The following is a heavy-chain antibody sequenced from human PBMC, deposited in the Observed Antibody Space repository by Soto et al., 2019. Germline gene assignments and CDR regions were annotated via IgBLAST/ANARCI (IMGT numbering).Heavy chain of an antibody. J-gene: IGHJ4*02. CDR2: ISYDGSNK. Sequence: WGTLSLTCAVSGVSFSSYAIHWVRQPPGKGLEWVAVISYDGSNKYYADSVKGRFTIPRDNSKNTLYLQINSVTAEDTAVYYCATEAYYYFRSGNQVGYFHYWGQGPLVTVSS. D-gene: IGHD3-3*01. V-gene: IGHV3-30-3*01. CDR1: GVSFSSYA. CDR3: ATEAYYYFRSGNQVGYFHY.